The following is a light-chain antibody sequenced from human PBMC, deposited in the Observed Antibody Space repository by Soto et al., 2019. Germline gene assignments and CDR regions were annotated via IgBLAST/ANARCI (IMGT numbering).Light chain of an antibody. CDR1: QSVSSSY. J-gene: IGKJ2*01. Sequence: EIVWTQSQGTLSLSPGERATLSCRASQSVSSSYLAWYQQKPGQAPRLLIYGASSRATGIPDRFSGSGSGTDFTLTISRLEPEDFAVYYCQQYGSSPYTFGQGTKLEIK. CDR3: QQYGSSPYT. V-gene: IGKV3-20*01. CDR2: GAS.